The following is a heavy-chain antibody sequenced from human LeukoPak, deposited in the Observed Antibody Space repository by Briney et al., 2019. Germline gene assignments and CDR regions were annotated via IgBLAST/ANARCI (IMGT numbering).Heavy chain of an antibody. V-gene: IGHV4-30-2*01. CDR1: GGSISSGGYY. CDR2: IYHSGST. CDR3: ARAPGFWSGYFDY. J-gene: IGHJ4*02. D-gene: IGHD3-3*01. Sequence: SETLSLTCTVSGGSISSGGYYWSWIRQPPGKGLEWIGYIYHSGSTYYNPSLKSRVTISVDTSKNQFSLKLSSVTAADTAVYYCARAPGFWSGYFDYWGQGTLVTVSS.